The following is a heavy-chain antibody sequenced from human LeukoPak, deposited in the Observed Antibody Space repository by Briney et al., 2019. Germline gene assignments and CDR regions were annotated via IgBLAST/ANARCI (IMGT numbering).Heavy chain of an antibody. CDR2: IRGSGGST. V-gene: IGHV3-23*01. D-gene: IGHD5-12*01. CDR1: GFTFSSYA. Sequence: PGGSLRLSCAASGFTFSSYAMSWVGQAPGKGLEWVSAIRGSGGSTYYADSVKGRFTISRDNSKNTLYLQMNSLRAEDTAVYYCAKDSSGYDAPYFDYRGQGTLVTVSS. CDR3: AKDSSGYDAPYFDY. J-gene: IGHJ4*02.